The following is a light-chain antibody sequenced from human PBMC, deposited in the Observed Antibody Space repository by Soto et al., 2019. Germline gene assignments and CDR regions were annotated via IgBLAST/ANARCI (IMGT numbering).Light chain of an antibody. V-gene: IGKV3-20*01. CDR1: QSISSSY. Sequence: EIVLTQSPDTLSLSPGDGAALSCRASQSISSSYLAWYQHKPGQPPRLLIYGASTRATGIPDRFTGRGSGTAFTLTISSLEPEDFAVYYCQQYGISPRTFGQGTKVEIK. CDR3: QQYGISPRT. J-gene: IGKJ1*01. CDR2: GAS.